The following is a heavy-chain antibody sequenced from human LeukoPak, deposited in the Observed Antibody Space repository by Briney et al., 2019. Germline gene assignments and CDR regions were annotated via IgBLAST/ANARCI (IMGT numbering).Heavy chain of an antibody. CDR3: AKPGVFSSTWYFDY. J-gene: IGHJ4*02. V-gene: IGHV3-30*18. CDR1: GFTLSTYG. D-gene: IGHD6-13*01. Sequence: PGRSLRLSCAASGFTLSTYGMHWVRQAPGKGLEWVAVISSDGSNKFYADSVKGRFTISRDDSKNTLYLQMNSLRAEDTAVYYCAKPGVFSSTWYFDYWGQGTLVTVSS. CDR2: ISSDGSNK.